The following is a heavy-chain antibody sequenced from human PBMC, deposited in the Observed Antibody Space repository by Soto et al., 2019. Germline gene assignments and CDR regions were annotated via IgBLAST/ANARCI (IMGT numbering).Heavy chain of an antibody. Sequence: QVQLVQSGAEVKKPGASVKVYCKASGYTFTDYGISWVRQAPGQGLEWMGWIHTYNGHTNYAQKVQGRVTMTTDTSTSTAYMELRSLRPDDTAVYYCARDAQYSSRWHPSDFWGQGTLVTVSS. CDR3: ARDAQYSSRWHPSDF. CDR2: IHTYNGHT. D-gene: IGHD6-13*01. V-gene: IGHV1-18*01. J-gene: IGHJ4*02. CDR1: GYTFTDYG.